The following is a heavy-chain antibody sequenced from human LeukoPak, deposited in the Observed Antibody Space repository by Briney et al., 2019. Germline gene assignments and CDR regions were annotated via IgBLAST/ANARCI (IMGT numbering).Heavy chain of an antibody. CDR3: ARDMTDWWFDP. CDR2: INHSGST. J-gene: IGHJ5*02. CDR1: SGSFSDYY. D-gene: IGHD3-9*01. Sequence: SETLSLTCAVYSGSFSDYYWSWIRQPPGRGLEWIGEINHSGSTNYNPSLESRVTMSVDTSKNQFSLQLSSVTAADTAVYYCARDMTDWWFDPWGQGTLVTVSS. V-gene: IGHV4-34*01.